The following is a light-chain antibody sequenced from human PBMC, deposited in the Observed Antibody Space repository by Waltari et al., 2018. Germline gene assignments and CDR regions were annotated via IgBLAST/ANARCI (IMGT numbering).Light chain of an antibody. CDR3: SSYAGSSKGV. J-gene: IGLJ2*01. CDR1: SSDVGNYKR. V-gene: IGLV2-23*02. CDR2: AVS. Sequence: QSALTQPASVSGSPGQSITISCTGTSSDVGNYKRVSWYQQHPGKAPKLMIYAVSKRTLWVSDRFSGSKSGDMAYLTISGLQPEDEAEYFCSSYAGSSKGVFGGGTKVTVL.